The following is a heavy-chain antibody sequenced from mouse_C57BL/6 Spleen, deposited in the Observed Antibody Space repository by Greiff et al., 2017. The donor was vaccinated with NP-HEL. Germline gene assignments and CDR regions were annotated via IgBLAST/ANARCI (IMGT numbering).Heavy chain of an antibody. Sequence: SGPELVKPGASVKMSCKASGYTFTDYNMHWVKQSHGKSLEWIGYINPNNGGTSYNQKFKGKATLTVNKSSSTAYMELRSLTSEDSAVYYCARDGAYDYDGGFAYWGQGTLVTVSA. CDR1: GYTFTDYN. CDR2: INPNNGGT. CDR3: ARDGAYDYDGGFAY. J-gene: IGHJ3*01. V-gene: IGHV1-22*01. D-gene: IGHD2-4*01.